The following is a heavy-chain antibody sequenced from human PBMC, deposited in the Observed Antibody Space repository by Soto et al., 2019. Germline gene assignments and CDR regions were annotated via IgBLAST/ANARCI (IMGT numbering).Heavy chain of an antibody. CDR1: GFILSDCV. CDR3: ARDLSWGSNWYYYMDV. D-gene: IGHD7-27*01. V-gene: IGHV3-48*01. J-gene: IGHJ6*03. Sequence: EVQLVESGGGLVQPGGSLRLSFATSGFILSDCVMNWVRQAPGKGLEWVSYISSSSSVIDYADSVKGRFTVSRDNARNSLYLQMNSLRAEDTAVYYCARDLSWGSNWYYYMDVWGKGTTVTVSS. CDR2: ISSSSSVI.